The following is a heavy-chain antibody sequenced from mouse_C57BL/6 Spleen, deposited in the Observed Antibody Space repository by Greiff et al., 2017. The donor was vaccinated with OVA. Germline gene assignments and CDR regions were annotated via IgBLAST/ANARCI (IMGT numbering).Heavy chain of an antibody. Sequence: EVMLVESGGGLVQPGGSLKLACAASGFTFSDYYMYWVRQTPEKRLEWVAYISNGGGSTYYPDTVKGRFTISRDNAKNTLYLQMSRLKSEDTAMYYCARRHGTAGFDYWGQGTTLTVSS. CDR1: GFTFSDYY. V-gene: IGHV5-12*01. D-gene: IGHD1-2*01. CDR2: ISNGGGST. J-gene: IGHJ2*01. CDR3: ARRHGTAGFDY.